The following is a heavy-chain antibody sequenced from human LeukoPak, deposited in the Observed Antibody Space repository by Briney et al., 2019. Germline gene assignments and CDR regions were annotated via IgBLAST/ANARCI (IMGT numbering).Heavy chain of an antibody. D-gene: IGHD2-2*01. Sequence: GGSLRLSCAASGFTFSSYWMSWVRQAPGKGLEWVANIKQDGSEKYYVDSVKGRFTISRDNAKNSLYLQMNSLRAEDTAVYYCVGYCSSTSCYDYYYYYYMDVWGKGTTVTVSS. CDR3: VGYCSSTSCYDYYYYYYMDV. CDR1: GFTFSSYW. V-gene: IGHV3-7*01. CDR2: IKQDGSEK. J-gene: IGHJ6*03.